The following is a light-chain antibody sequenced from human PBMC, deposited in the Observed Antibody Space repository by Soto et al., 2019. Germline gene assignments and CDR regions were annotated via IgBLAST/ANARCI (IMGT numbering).Light chain of an antibody. CDR1: QRISSNY. CDR2: GAS. CDR3: KQYGSSHN. J-gene: IGKJ4*01. Sequence: IVLTQASVTISFSTVEIATLSCRASQRISSNYIAWYHQKPGQAPRLLIYGASSRATGIPDRFSGSGSGTDFTLTISRLEPEDFAVYYCKQYGSSHNFGGGTKVAI. V-gene: IGKV3-20*01.